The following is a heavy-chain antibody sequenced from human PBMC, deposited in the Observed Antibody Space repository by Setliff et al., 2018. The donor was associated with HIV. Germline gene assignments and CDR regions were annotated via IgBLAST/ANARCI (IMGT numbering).Heavy chain of an antibody. CDR1: GGSISSGDYF. D-gene: IGHD3-22*01. J-gene: IGHJ4*02. CDR2: IYYSGSA. V-gene: IGHV4-30-4*08. CDR3: ARDRTEFVDGGYYPYYFDS. Sequence: SETLSLTCTVSGGSISSGDYFLSWIRLAPGKGLEWIGCIYYSGSAYYNPSLQRRVTISVDTSKNQVSLNLNSVTAADTAVYYCARDRTEFVDGGYYPYYFDSWGQGTLVTVSS.